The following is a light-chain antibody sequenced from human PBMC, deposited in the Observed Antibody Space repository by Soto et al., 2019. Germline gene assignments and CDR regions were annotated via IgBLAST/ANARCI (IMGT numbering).Light chain of an antibody. CDR2: SNN. CDR3: AAWDGSLHGWV. J-gene: IGLJ3*02. Sequence: QSVLTQPPSASGTPGQRVTISCSGSSSNIGSRTVNWYQQLPGMAPKLLISSNNQRPSGVPDRFSGTKSGTSASLAISGLQSEDEADYYCAAWDGSLHGWVFGGGTKLTVL. V-gene: IGLV1-44*01. CDR1: SSNIGSRT.